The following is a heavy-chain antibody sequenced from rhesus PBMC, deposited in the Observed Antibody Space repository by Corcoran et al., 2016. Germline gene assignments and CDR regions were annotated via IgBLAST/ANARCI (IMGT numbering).Heavy chain of an antibody. Sequence: QVQLRESGPGLVKPSETLSLTCAVSGGSISDDYYWSWIRQPPGKGLGWIGYIYGSGGGTKYTPSLKNLVTISIDTSKTQLSLKLSSVTASDPAVYYCARVGEYSNYFDYWGQGVLVTVSS. D-gene: IGHD4-23*01. CDR1: GGSISDDYY. CDR2: IYGSGGGT. J-gene: IGHJ4*01. V-gene: IGHV4-106*01. CDR3: ARVGEYSNYFDY.